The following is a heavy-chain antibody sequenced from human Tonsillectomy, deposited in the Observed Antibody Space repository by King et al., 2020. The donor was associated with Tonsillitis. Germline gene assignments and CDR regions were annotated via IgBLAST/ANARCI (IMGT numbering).Heavy chain of an antibody. CDR3: AKVYCRGGSCYELDY. CDR1: GFTFSSYA. V-gene: IGHV3-23*04. D-gene: IGHD2-15*01. CDR2: ISGSGGST. Sequence: VQLVESGGGLVQPGGSLRLSCAASGFTFSSYAMSWVRQTPGKGLEWVSAISGSGGSTYYADSVKGRFTISRDNSKNTLFLQMYSLRVEDTAIYYCAKVYCRGGSCYELDYWGQGPLVTVSS. J-gene: IGHJ4*02.